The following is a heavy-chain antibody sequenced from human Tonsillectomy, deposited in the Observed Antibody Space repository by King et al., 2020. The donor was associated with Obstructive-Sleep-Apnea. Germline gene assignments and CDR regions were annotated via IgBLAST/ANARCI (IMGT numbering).Heavy chain of an antibody. CDR2: INHSGST. V-gene: IGHV4-34*01. Sequence: VQLQQCGAGLLKPSETLSLTCAVYGGSFSGYYWSGIRQPPGKGLEWIGEINHSGSTNYTPSLKSRVTISVDTSKNQFSLKLSSVTAADTAVYYCASLSGVAAKGNWFDPWGQGTLVTVSS. CDR3: ASLSGVAAKGNWFDP. CDR1: GGSFSGYY. J-gene: IGHJ5*02. D-gene: IGHD2-15*01.